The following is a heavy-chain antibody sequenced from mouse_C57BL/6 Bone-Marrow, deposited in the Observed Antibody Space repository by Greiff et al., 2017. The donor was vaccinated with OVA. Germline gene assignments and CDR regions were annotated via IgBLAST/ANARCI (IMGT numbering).Heavy chain of an antibody. CDR2: IYPGNGDT. J-gene: IGHJ2*01. CDR3: ARSGY. V-gene: IGHV1-12*01. Sequence: LQESGAELVRPGASVKMSCKASGYTFTSYNMHWVEQTPRQGLEWIGAIYPGNGDTSYNQKFKGKATLTVDKSSSTAYMQLSSLTSEDSAVYFCARSGYWGQGTTLTVSS. D-gene: IGHD3-2*02. CDR1: GYTFTSYN.